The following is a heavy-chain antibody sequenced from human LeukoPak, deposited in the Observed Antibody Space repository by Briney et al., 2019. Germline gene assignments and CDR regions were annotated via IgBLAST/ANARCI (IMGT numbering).Heavy chain of an antibody. Sequence: GGSLRLSCAASGFTFNSYAMHWVRQAPGKGLEWVAVISSDGSNNYYADSVKGRFTISRDNSKNTLYLQMNSLRAEDTAVYYCAKDLVPDIPDIVVVPAARGAFDIWGQGTMVTVSS. J-gene: IGHJ3*02. V-gene: IGHV3-30-3*01. CDR2: ISSDGSNN. D-gene: IGHD2-2*01. CDR3: AKDLVPDIPDIVVVPAARGAFDI. CDR1: GFTFNSYA.